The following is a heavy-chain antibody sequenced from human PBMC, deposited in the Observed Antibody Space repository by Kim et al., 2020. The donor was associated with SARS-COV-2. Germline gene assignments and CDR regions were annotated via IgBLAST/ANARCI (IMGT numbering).Heavy chain of an antibody. CDR3: ARDGVGDTTHFDY. CDR1: GYSFTSND. J-gene: IGHJ4*02. Sequence: ASVKVSCKASGYSFTSNDLHWMRQAPGQGPEWMGMINPSNGGTSYAQKVQDRVTMTTDTSTSTVYMELSSLKSDDTAVYYCARDGVGDTTHFDYWGQGTPVSVSS. CDR2: INPSNGGT. D-gene: IGHD1-26*01. V-gene: IGHV1-46*04.